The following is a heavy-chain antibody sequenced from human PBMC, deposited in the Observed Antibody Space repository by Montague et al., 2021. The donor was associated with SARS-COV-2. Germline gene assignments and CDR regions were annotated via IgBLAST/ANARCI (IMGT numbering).Heavy chain of an antibody. CDR2: ISNSRGTI. D-gene: IGHD3-22*01. Sequence: SLRLSCATSGFTFSSYSMNWVRQAPGKGLEWVSFISNSRGTIFYAGSVKGRFTISRDNAKNSLYLQMNSLRDEDTAVYYCVRGGFRDSRGYWWGQGTLVTVSS. CDR3: VRGGFRDSRGYW. CDR1: GFTFSSYS. V-gene: IGHV3-48*02. J-gene: IGHJ4*02.